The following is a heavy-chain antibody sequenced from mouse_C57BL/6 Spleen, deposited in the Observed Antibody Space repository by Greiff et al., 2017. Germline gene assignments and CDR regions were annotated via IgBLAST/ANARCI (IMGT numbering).Heavy chain of an antibody. CDR1: GYTFTSYW. D-gene: IGHD4-1*01. CDR3: ARYLGVYYCDY. CDR2: IYPGSGST. J-gene: IGHJ2*01. Sequence: QVQLQQPGAELVKPGASVKMSCKASGYTFTSYWITWVKQRPGQGLAWIGGIYPGSGSTNYNEKFKGKATLTVGTSSSTAYMQLSILPSVDSSVYYCARYLGVYYCDYWGQGTTLTVSS. V-gene: IGHV1-55*01.